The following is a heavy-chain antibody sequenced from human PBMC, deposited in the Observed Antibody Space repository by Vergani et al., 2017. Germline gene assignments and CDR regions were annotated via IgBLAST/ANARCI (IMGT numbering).Heavy chain of an antibody. CDR2: IYVSGIT. V-gene: IGHV4-61*02. CDR1: GASINNDFYY. J-gene: IGHJ3*01. CDR3: ARDNKQLRPSAFDL. Sequence: QVQLQESGPGLVKPSQTLSLTCTVSGASINNDFYYWHWIRQPAGKGLEWIGRIYVSGITDYNPSLQSRVSMSVDTSKNQFSLTLTSVTAADTAVYYCARDNKQLRPSAFDLWGQGTIVPVSS. D-gene: IGHD4-23*01.